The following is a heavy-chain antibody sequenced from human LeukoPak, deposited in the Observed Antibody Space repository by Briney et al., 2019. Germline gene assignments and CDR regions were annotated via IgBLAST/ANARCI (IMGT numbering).Heavy chain of an antibody. V-gene: IGHV3-48*03. D-gene: IGHD5-18*01. CDR3: AQIYTYGSSQFDY. Sequence: GGSLRLSCAASGFTVGSKYMNWVRQAPGKGLEWVSYISSSGSTIYYADSVKGRFTISRDNAKNSLYLQMNSLRAEDTAVYYCAQIYTYGSSQFDYWGQGTLVTVSS. CDR2: ISSSGSTI. CDR1: GFTVGSKY. J-gene: IGHJ4*02.